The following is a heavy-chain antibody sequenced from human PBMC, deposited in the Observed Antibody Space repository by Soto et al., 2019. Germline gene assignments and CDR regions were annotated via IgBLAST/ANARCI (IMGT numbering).Heavy chain of an antibody. CDR1: GFTLSDHY. V-gene: IGHV3-11*01. J-gene: IGHJ4*02. CDR3: GRDIRLAH. Sequence: QVQLVESGGGLVKIGGSLRLSCAASGFTLSDHYMTWVRQVPGKGLEWVSYISASSTTIYYADSVKGRFTISRDNAKNSLFLQMNSLGAEDTAVYSCGRDIRLAHWGQGTLGTVSS. D-gene: IGHD3-9*01. CDR2: ISASSTTI.